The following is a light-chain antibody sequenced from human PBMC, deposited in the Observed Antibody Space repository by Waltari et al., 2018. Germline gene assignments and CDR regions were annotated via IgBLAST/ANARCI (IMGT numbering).Light chain of an antibody. Sequence: EIVLTQSPDILSFSPGEGATLSCRASQSVGTYLAWYQQRPGQSPRLLIYDASYRATGIPARFGGSGSETDFTLTISSLQPEDFAVYYCQQRRNWPLTFGGGTRVQI. CDR1: QSVGTY. V-gene: IGKV3-11*01. CDR2: DAS. CDR3: QQRRNWPLT. J-gene: IGKJ4*01.